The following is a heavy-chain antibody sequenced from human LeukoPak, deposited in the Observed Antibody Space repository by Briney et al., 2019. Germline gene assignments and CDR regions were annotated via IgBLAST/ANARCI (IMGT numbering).Heavy chain of an antibody. J-gene: IGHJ5*02. CDR3: ARDGPYGSGSYYFNWFDP. D-gene: IGHD3-10*01. CDR2: INHSGST. V-gene: IGHV4-34*01. Sequence: SETLSLTCAVYGGSFSGYYWSWIRQPPGKGLEWIGEINHSGSTNYNPSLKSRVTISVDTSKNQFSLKPSSVTAADTAVYYCARDGPYGSGSYYFNWFDPWGQGTLVTVSS. CDR1: GGSFSGYY.